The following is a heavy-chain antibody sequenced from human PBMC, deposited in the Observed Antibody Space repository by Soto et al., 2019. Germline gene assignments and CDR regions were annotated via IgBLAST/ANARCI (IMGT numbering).Heavy chain of an antibody. Sequence: GSLRLSCAASGFPFSSYAMSWVRQAPGEGLEWVSAISGSGGSTYYADSVKGRFTISRDNSKNTLYLQMNSLRAEDTAVYYCAKDPPKSLLVKYDIFDYWCQGTLVTVFS. CDR3: AKDPPKSLLVKYDIFDY. J-gene: IGHJ4*02. CDR1: GFPFSSYA. D-gene: IGHD6-13*01. CDR2: ISGSGGST. V-gene: IGHV3-23*01.